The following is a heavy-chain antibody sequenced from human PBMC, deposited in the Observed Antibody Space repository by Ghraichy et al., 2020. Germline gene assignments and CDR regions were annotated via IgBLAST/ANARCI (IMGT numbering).Heavy chain of an antibody. D-gene: IGHD3-9*01. J-gene: IGHJ2*01. CDR2: IHNRGGT. Sequence: SQTLSLTCNVSGGSINSGGNYWSWIRQHPGKGLELIGYIHNRGGTYYNPSLMSRVAISGDTSKNQFSLKLTSVSAADTAMYYCARLVDGRVYFDLWGRGTLVTVSS. CDR1: GGSINSGGNY. V-gene: IGHV4-31*03. CDR3: ARLVDGRVYFDL.